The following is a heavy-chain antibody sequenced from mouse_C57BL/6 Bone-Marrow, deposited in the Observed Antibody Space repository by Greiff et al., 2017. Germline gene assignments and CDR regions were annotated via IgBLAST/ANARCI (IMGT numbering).Heavy chain of an antibody. CDR2: LIPNSGST. V-gene: IGHV1-64*01. Sequence: VQLQQPGAELVKPGASVKLSCKASGYTFTSYWMHWVKQRPGQGLEWIGLLIPNSGSTNYNEKFKSKATLTVDKSSSTAYMQLSRLTSEDSAVEDCARTRRNWDVYYAMDYWGQGTSVTVSS. J-gene: IGHJ4*01. D-gene: IGHD4-1*02. CDR1: GYTFTSYW. CDR3: ARTRRNWDVYYAMDY.